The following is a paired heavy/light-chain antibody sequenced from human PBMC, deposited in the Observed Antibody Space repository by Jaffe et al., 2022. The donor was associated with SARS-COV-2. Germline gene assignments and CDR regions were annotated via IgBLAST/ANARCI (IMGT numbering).Heavy chain of an antibody. D-gene: IGHD3-3*01. CDR2: IFHTGNS. CDR1: GDSISRFY. CDR3: ARHAGYDMWSGRASAFDV. V-gene: IGHV4-59*08. Sequence: QVQLQESGPGLVKPSETLSLTCTVSGDSISRFYWSWIRQPPGKGLEWIGYIFHTGNSNSNPSLKSRVSLSMDTSKNQASLRLTSVTAADTAVYYCARHAGYDMWSGRASAFDVWGQGTKVTVS. J-gene: IGHJ3*01.
Light chain of an antibody. CDR2: DAV. CDR3: QQYDRSPLS. V-gene: IGKV1-33*01. J-gene: IGKJ4*01. CDR1: HDIATY. Sequence: DIQMTQSPSSLSASVGDRVTITCQASHDIATYLNWYQQRPGIAPKLLIYDAVYLEPGVPSRFSGSGSGTNFSFTISSLEPEDFATYYCQQYDRSPLSFAGGTKVDVK.